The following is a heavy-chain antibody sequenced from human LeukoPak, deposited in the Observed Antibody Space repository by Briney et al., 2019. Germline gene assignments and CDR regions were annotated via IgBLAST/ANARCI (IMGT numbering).Heavy chain of an antibody. CDR1: GGSFSGYY. D-gene: IGHD3-16*02. CDR2: IYYSGST. V-gene: IGHV4-59*01. Sequence: SETLSLTCAVYGGSFSGYYWSWIRQPPGKGLEWIGYIYYSGSTNYNPSLKSRVTISVDTSKNQFSLKLSSVTAADTAVYYCARIVMDDYVWGSYRVYFDYWGQGTLVTVSS. CDR3: ARIVMDDYVWGSYRVYFDY. J-gene: IGHJ4*02.